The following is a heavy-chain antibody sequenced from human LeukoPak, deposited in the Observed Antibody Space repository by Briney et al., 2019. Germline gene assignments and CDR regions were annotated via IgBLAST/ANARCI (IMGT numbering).Heavy chain of an antibody. D-gene: IGHD2-15*01. J-gene: IGHJ4*02. V-gene: IGHV3-23*01. CDR3: ATSRGDIAVVVAAALDY. Sequence: QPEGSPRLSCAASGFTFRNYAMSWVRQAPGKGLDWVSGISGTGGGTYYADSVKGRFTVSRDNSKNTLYLQMSSLRADDTAVYYCATSRGDIAVVVAAALDYWGQGTLVTVSS. CDR2: ISGTGGGT. CDR1: GFTFRNYA.